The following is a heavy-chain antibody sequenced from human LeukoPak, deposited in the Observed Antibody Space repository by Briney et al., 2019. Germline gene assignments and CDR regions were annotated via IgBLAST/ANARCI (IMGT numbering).Heavy chain of an antibody. V-gene: IGHV3-33*01. CDR1: GFTFSSYA. CDR2: IWYDGSNK. CDR3: ARWDDSSGYFDH. Sequence: GRSLRLSCAASGFTFSSYAMHWVRQAPGKGLEWVAVIWYDGSNKHYADSVKGRFTISRDNSKNTLYLQMNSLRAEDTAVYYCARWDDSSGYFDHWGQGTLVTVSS. D-gene: IGHD3-22*01. J-gene: IGHJ4*02.